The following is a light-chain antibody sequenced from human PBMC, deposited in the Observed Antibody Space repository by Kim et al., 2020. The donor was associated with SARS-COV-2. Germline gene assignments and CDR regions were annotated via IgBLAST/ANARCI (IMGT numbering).Light chain of an antibody. CDR1: RSDVGVYKY. J-gene: IGLJ2*01. V-gene: IGLV2-11*03. Sequence: GQSVTISCTGTRSDVGVYKYVSWYQQPPGKAPKLMIFDVSKRPSGVPDRFSGSKSGNTASLTISGLQAEDEGDYYCCSYAGSYTLVFGGGTQLTVL. CDR3: CSYAGSYTLV. CDR2: DVS.